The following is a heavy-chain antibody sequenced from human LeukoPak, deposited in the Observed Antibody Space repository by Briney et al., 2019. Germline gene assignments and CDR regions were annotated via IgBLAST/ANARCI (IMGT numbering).Heavy chain of an antibody. Sequence: SETLSLTCAVSGGSLSSGGYSWSWIRQPPGKGLEWIGYIYHSGSTYYNPSLKSRVTISVDRSKNQFSLKLSSVTAADTAVYYCARVRYYDSSGYYPSSYYFDYWGQGTLVTVSS. CDR2: IYHSGST. D-gene: IGHD3-22*01. CDR3: ARVRYYDSSGYYPSSYYFDY. J-gene: IGHJ4*02. V-gene: IGHV4-30-2*01. CDR1: GGSLSSGGYS.